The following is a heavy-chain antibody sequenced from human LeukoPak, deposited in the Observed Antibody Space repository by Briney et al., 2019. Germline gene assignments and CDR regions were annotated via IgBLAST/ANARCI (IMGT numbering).Heavy chain of an antibody. Sequence: PGGSLRLSCAASGFTFSSYGMHWVRQAPGKGLEWVAVISYDGSNKYYADSVKGRFTISRDNSKNTLYLQMNSLRAEDTAVYYCAKDLGVRSGDFDIWGQGTMVTVSS. V-gene: IGHV3-30*18. CDR2: ISYDGSNK. CDR1: GFTFSSYG. CDR3: AKDLGVRSGDFDI. D-gene: IGHD7-27*01. J-gene: IGHJ3*02.